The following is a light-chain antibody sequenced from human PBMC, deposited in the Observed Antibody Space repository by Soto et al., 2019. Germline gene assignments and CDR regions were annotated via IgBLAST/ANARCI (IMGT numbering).Light chain of an antibody. CDR2: EVS. CDR1: SSDVGSYNL. J-gene: IGLJ1*01. Sequence: QSALTQPASVSGSPGQSITISCTRTSSDVGSYNLVSWYQQHPGKAPKVMIYEVSKRPSGVPDRFSGSKSGTSASLAISGLRSEDEADYYCAAWDDSLSGYVFGTGTKVTVL. V-gene: IGLV2-14*02. CDR3: AAWDDSLSGYV.